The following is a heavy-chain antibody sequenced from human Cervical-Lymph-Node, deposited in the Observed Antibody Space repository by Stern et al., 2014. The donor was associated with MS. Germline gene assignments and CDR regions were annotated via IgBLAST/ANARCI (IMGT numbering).Heavy chain of an antibody. Sequence: QVTLRESGPTLVKPTQTLTLKCIFSGFSLTTSGVGVGWIRQPPGKALEWLGFIYWDGDKRYSPSLKRRITITKDTSKNQVVLTMTNMDPVDKATYYCIHTSPRVPGIDYWGQGTLVTVSS. CDR1: GFSLTTSGVG. CDR3: IHTSPRVPGIDY. V-gene: IGHV2-5*02. J-gene: IGHJ4*02. CDR2: IYWDGDK. D-gene: IGHD6-13*01.